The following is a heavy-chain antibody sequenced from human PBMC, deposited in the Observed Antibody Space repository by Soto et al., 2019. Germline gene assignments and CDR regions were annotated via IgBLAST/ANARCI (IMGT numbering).Heavy chain of an antibody. CDR1: GFTFSNYA. CDR2: ITGTDGST. D-gene: IGHD1-26*01. Sequence: GGSLRLSCVASGFTFSNYAMSWVRQAPGKGLEWVSAITGTDGSTYYADSVKGRFTVSRDNSKNSLYLQMNSLRAEDTALYYCARVSGSYYSNDAFDIWGQGTMVTVS. J-gene: IGHJ3*02. V-gene: IGHV3-23*01. CDR3: ARVSGSYYSNDAFDI.